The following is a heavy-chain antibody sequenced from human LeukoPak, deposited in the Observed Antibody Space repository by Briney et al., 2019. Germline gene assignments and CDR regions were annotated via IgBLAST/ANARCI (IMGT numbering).Heavy chain of an antibody. J-gene: IGHJ3*01. CDR1: GNTPTELS. D-gene: IGHD3-3*01. Sequence: ASVKVSCKLSGNTPTELSMHWVRQAPGKGLEWMGGFDPEDVEIIYAEKFQGRVTMTEDTSTDTAYMELSSLKSEDTAVYYCATFTIFGVFTHAFDVWGQGTMVTVSS. CDR3: ATFTIFGVFTHAFDV. CDR2: FDPEDVEI. V-gene: IGHV1-24*01.